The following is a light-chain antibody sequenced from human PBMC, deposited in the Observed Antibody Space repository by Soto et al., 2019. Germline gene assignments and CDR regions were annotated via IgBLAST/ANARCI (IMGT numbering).Light chain of an antibody. Sequence: QSVLTQPPSVSGSPGQSVAISCTGTGSDVGSNNRVSWYQQPPGSAPKLINYDVSNRPSAIPDRFSGSKSANTASLTISGLQTEDEADYYCSSYTTSNTYVFGTGTKVTVL. J-gene: IGLJ1*01. CDR1: GSDVGSNNR. CDR3: SSYTTSNTYV. CDR2: DVS. V-gene: IGLV2-18*02.